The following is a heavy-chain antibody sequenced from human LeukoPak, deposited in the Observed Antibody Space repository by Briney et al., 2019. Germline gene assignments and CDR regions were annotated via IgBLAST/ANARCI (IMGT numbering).Heavy chain of an antibody. D-gene: IGHD3-3*01. CDR2: INAGNGNT. Sequence: ASVKVSCKASGYTFTSYAMHWVRQAPGQRLEWMGWINAGNGNTKYSQKFQGRVTITRDTSASTAYMELSSLRSEDTAVYYCATNRVGYDFWSGYPNWFDPWGQGTLVTVSS. CDR1: GYTFTSYA. V-gene: IGHV1-3*01. J-gene: IGHJ5*02. CDR3: ATNRVGYDFWSGYPNWFDP.